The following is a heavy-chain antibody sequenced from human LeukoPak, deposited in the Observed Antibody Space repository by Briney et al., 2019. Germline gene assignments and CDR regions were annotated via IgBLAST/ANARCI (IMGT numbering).Heavy chain of an antibody. CDR2: IYYSGST. CDR3: ARAPTLLSHRRFDH. D-gene: IGHD3-10*01. CDR1: GGSISSGDYY. J-gene: IGHJ4*02. V-gene: IGHV4-30-4*01. Sequence: SETLSLTCTVSGGSISSGDYYWSWIRQPPGKGLGWIGYIYYSGSTYYNPSLKSRVTISVDTSKNQFSLKLSSVTAADTAVYYCARAPTLLSHRRFDHWGQGTLVTVSS.